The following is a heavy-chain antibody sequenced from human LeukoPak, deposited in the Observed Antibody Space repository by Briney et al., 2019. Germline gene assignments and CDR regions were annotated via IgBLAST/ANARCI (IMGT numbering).Heavy chain of an antibody. V-gene: IGHV5-51*01. CDR3: ARHNLYTGSDYPDLDY. CDR1: GYTFVSHW. Sequence: GESLKISCKGSGYTFVSHWIAWVRQMPGKGLEWMGIIYPGDSDTRYSPSFRGQVIISADKSITTAYLQWRSLKASDTAMYYCARHNLYTGSDYPDLDYWGQGTLVTVSS. CDR2: IYPGDSDT. J-gene: IGHJ4*02. D-gene: IGHD1-26*01.